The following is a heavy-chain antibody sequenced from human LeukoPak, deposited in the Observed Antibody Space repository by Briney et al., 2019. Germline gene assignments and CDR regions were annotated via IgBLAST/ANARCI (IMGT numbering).Heavy chain of an antibody. CDR1: GYTFTSYA. J-gene: IGHJ3*02. D-gene: IGHD2-15*01. V-gene: IGHV7-4-1*02. Sequence: ASVKVSCKASGYTFTSYAMNWVRQAPGQGLEWMGWINNNTGNPTYAQGFTGRFVFSLDTSVSTAYLQISSLRAEDTAVYYCARDVGDIVVVVAATGAFDIWGQGTMVTVSS. CDR3: ARDVGDIVVVVAATGAFDI. CDR2: INNNTGNP.